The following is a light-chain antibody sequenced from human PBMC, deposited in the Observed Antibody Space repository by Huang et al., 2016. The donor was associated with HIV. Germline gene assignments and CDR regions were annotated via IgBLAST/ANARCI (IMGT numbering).Light chain of an antibody. CDR2: GAS. V-gene: IGKV3-20*01. J-gene: IGKJ2*01. CDR3: QQYATSPYT. Sequence: EIVLTQSPDTLSLSPGERAILSCRASQSVTSNYLAWYQQKRDQAPRLLIYGASNWATAVPDRVSGSGSGTEFTLTISRLAPEDFAVYFCQQYATSPYTFGQGTQLEI. CDR1: QSVTSNY.